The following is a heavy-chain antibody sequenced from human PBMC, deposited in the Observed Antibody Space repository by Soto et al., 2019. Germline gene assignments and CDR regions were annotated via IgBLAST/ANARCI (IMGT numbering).Heavy chain of an antibody. CDR1: GGSFSGYD. CDR3: ARGPAYYDFWSGYYRLFDY. D-gene: IGHD3-3*01. CDR2: INHSGST. J-gene: IGHJ4*02. Sequence: SETLSLTCAVYGGSFSGYDWSWIRQPPGKGLEWIGEINHSGSTNYNPSLKSRVTISVDTSKDQFSLKLSSVTAADTAVYYCARGPAYYDFWSGYYRLFDYWGQGTLVTVSS. V-gene: IGHV4-34*01.